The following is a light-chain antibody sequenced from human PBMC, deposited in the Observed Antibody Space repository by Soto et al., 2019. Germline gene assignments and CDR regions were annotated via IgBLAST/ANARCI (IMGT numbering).Light chain of an antibody. V-gene: IGLV1-44*01. CDR2: SNN. Sequence: QCVLTQPPSASGTPGQRVTISCSGSSSNIGSNTVNWYQQLPGTAPKLLIYSNNQRPSGVPDRFSGSKSGTSASLAISGLQSEDEADYYCAAWDDSLNGVVFGGGTQLTVL. CDR3: AAWDDSLNGVV. J-gene: IGLJ2*01. CDR1: SSNIGSNT.